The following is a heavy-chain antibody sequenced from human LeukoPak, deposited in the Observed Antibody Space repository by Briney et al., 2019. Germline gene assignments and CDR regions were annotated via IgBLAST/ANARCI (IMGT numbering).Heavy chain of an antibody. J-gene: IGHJ4*02. Sequence: ASVKVSCKASGYTFTGYYMHWVRQAPGQGLEWMGWINPNSGGTNYAQKFQGRVTMTRDTSISTAYMELSRLRSDDTAVYYCARPITGAYCGGDCYPGNFDYWGQGTLVTVSS. V-gene: IGHV1-2*02. D-gene: IGHD2-21*01. CDR1: GYTFTGYY. CDR2: INPNSGGT. CDR3: ARPITGAYCGGDCYPGNFDY.